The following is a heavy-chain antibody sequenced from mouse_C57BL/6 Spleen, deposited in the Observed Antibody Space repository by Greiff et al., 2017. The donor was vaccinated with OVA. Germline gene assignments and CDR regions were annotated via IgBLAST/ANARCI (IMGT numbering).Heavy chain of an antibody. D-gene: IGHD2-4*01. J-gene: IGHJ3*01. V-gene: IGHV5-4*01. Sequence: EVKLMESGGGLVKPGGSLKLSCAASGFTFSSYAMSWVRQTPEKRLEWVATISDGGSYTYYPDNVKGRFTLSRDNAENNLYLQMRHLKSEDTAMYNCAREGDYDVGTWFAYWGQGTLVTVSA. CDR1: GFTFSSYA. CDR3: AREGDYDVGTWFAY. CDR2: ISDGGSYT.